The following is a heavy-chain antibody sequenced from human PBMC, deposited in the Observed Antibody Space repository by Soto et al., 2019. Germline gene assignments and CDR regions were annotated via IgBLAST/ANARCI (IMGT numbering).Heavy chain of an antibody. Sequence: WASVKVSCKTSGGTFSTYTIYWVRQAPGQGLEWMGRIIPLFGTTKYAQNFQDGVTITAEESTSTTYMELSSLRAEDTAVYYCARRLDDRADEGFDVWGEGTAVTVSS. CDR3: ARRLDDRADEGFDV. CDR2: IIPLFGTT. CDR1: GGTFSTYT. D-gene: IGHD3-16*01. J-gene: IGHJ3*01. V-gene: IGHV1-69*13.